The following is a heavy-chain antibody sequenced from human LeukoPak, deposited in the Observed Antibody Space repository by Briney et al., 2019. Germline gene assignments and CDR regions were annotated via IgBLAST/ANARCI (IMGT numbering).Heavy chain of an antibody. CDR1: GYTFTSYY. V-gene: IGHV1-46*01. J-gene: IGHJ4*02. CDR3: ATLGATTGPDY. D-gene: IGHD1-26*01. Sequence: ASVKVSCKASGYTFTSYYMHWVRQAPGQELEWMGIINPSGGSTSYAQKFQGRVTMTRDMSTSTVYMELSSLRSEDTAVYYCATLGATTGPDYWGQGTLVTVSS. CDR2: INPSGGST.